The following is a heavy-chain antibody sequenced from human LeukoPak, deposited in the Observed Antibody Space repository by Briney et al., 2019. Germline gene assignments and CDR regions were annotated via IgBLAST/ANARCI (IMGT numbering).Heavy chain of an antibody. V-gene: IGHV4-34*01. CDR2: INHSGST. Sequence: SETLSLTCAVSGGSFSGYYWSWIRQPPGKGLEWIGEINHSGSTNYNPSLKSRVTISVDTYKNQFSLKLSSVTAADTAVYYCARGLSRQYSSSWYGKNWFDPWGQGTLVTVSS. CDR3: ARGLSRQYSSSWYGKNWFDP. D-gene: IGHD6-13*01. J-gene: IGHJ5*02. CDR1: GGSFSGYY.